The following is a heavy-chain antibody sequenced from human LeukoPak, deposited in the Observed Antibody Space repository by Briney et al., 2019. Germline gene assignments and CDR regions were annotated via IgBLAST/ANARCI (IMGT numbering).Heavy chain of an antibody. J-gene: IGHJ6*02. CDR3: ARVANYYYGMDV. Sequence: GGSLRLSCAASGFTVSSNYMSWVRQAPGKGLEWVSVIYSGGSTYYADSVKGRFTISRDNSKNTLYLQMNGLRAEDTAVYYCARVANYYYGMDVWGQGTTVTVSS. CDR1: GFTVSSNY. CDR2: IYSGGST. V-gene: IGHV3-53*01.